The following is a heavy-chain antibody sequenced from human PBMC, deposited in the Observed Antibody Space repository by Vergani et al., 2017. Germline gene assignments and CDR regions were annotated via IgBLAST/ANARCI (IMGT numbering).Heavy chain of an antibody. CDR1: GFTLNTYG. D-gene: IGHD2/OR15-2a*01. CDR2: RLYDGSSE. Sequence: QVQILQSGGGVVQPGGSLRLSCTLSGFTLNTYGIHWVRQAPGKGLEGGSFRLYDGSSEYYGDSLKSRFTISRDKSQNTVNLQMNSLRTEDTDVYFCANSVIAGNVGVSYFGMDVWGRGTKVTVSS. CDR3: ANSVIAGNVGVSYFGMDV. V-gene: IGHV3-30*02. J-gene: IGHJ6*02.